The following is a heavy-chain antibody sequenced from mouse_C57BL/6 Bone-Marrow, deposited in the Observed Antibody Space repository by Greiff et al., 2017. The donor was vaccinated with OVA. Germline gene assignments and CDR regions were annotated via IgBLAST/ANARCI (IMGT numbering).Heavy chain of an antibody. CDR1: GYTFTSYW. CDR3: ARPGADGNYVGDAMDY. Sequence: VQLQQPGAELVKPGASVKLSCKASGYTFTSYWMHWVKQRPGRGLVWSGRIDPNSGGTKYNEKFKSKATLTVDKPSSTAYMQLSSLTSEDSAVYDCARPGADGNYVGDAMDYWGQGTSVTVSS. J-gene: IGHJ4*01. D-gene: IGHD2-1*01. CDR2: IDPNSGGT. V-gene: IGHV1-72*01.